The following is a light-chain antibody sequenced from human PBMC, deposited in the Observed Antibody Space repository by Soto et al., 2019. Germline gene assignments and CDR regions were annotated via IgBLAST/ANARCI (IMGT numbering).Light chain of an antibody. Sequence: EIVLTQSPGTLSLSPGERATLSCRASQSVSSSYLAWYQKKSGQAPRLLIYAASTRATAIPARFSGSGSGIEFTLTISSLQSEDFAVYYCQQYNNWLWTFGQGTKVEIK. CDR1: QSVSSSY. J-gene: IGKJ1*01. CDR3: QQYNNWLWT. CDR2: AAS. V-gene: IGKV3-15*01.